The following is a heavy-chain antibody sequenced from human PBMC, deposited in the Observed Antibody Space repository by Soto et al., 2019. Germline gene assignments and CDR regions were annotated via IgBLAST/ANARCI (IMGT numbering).Heavy chain of an antibody. CDR2: IYYSGST. D-gene: IGHD3-22*01. CDR1: GGSISSSSYY. V-gene: IGHV4-39*01. CDR3: ARLAITMIGGDYFDY. Sequence: QLQLQESGPGLVKPSETLSLTCTVSGGSISSSSYYWGWIRQPPGKGLEWIGSIYYSGSTYYNPSLKSRVTIAVDTSKNQFSLELSSVPAADTAVYYCARLAITMIGGDYFDYWGQGTLVTVSS. J-gene: IGHJ4*02.